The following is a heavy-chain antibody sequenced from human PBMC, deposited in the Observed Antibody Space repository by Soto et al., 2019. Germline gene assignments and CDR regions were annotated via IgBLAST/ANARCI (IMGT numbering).Heavy chain of an antibody. CDR1: GFSLSTSGVG. J-gene: IGHJ4*02. Sequence: QITLKESGPTLVKPTQTLTLTCTFSGFSLSTSGVGVGWIRQPPGKALEWLALIYWDDDKRYSPSLKSRLTITKDTSKTPVVLTMTNMDPVDTATYHCTHHTATYYYDSSCYYPDRPFDYWGQGTLVTDS. CDR3: THHTATYYYDSSCYYPDRPFDY. V-gene: IGHV2-5*02. D-gene: IGHD3-22*01. CDR2: IYWDDDK.